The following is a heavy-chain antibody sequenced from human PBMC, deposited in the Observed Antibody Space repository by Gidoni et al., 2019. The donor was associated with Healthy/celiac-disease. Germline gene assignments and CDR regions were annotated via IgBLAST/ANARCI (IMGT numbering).Heavy chain of an antibody. D-gene: IGHD3-16*02. CDR3: ARGATFGGVIVLPIDY. CDR2: IWYDGSNK. V-gene: IGHV3-33*01. Sequence: GKGLEWVAVIWYDGSNKYYADSVKGRFTISRDNSKNTLYLQMNSLRAEDTAVYYCARGATFGGVIVLPIDYWGQGTLVTVSS. J-gene: IGHJ4*02.